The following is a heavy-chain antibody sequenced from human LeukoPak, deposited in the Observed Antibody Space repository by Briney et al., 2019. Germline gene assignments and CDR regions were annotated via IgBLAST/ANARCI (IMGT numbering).Heavy chain of an antibody. Sequence: GRSLRLSCAASGFTFSSYGMHWVRQAPGKGLEGVAVISYDGSNKYYADSVKGRFTISRDNSKNTLYLQMNSLRAEDTAVYYCAKGLGVPDFDYWGQGTLVTVSS. CDR3: AKGLGVPDFDY. CDR2: ISYDGSNK. D-gene: IGHD1-14*01. CDR1: GFTFSSYG. V-gene: IGHV3-30*18. J-gene: IGHJ4*02.